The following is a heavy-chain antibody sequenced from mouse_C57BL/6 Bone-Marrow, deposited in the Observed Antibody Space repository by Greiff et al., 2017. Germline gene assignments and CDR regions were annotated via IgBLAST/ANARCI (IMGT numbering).Heavy chain of an antibody. CDR3: ARGGYDGRRADY. D-gene: IGHD2-2*01. J-gene: IGHJ4*01. Sequence: VQLKESGPGLVKPSQSLSLTCSVTGYYITSGYYWNWIRQFPGNKLEWMGYISYDGSNKYNPSLKNRISITRDTSKNPFFLKLNAVTTEDTATYYCARGGYDGRRADYWGQGTSVTVSS. CDR2: ISYDGSN. V-gene: IGHV3-6*01. CDR1: GYYITSGYY.